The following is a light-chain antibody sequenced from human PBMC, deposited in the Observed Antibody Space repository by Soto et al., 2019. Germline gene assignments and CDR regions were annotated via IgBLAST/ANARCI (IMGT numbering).Light chain of an antibody. CDR1: SSDVGSYNR. CDR3: CSYAGGSWV. Sequence: QSVLTQPASVSGSPGQSITISCTGSSSDVGSYNRVSWYQQYPGKAPKLIIYEVNKRPSGVSDRFSASKSGNTASLTISGLQTEDEADYYCCSYAGGSWVFGGGTKLTVL. CDR2: EVN. J-gene: IGLJ3*02. V-gene: IGLV2-23*02.